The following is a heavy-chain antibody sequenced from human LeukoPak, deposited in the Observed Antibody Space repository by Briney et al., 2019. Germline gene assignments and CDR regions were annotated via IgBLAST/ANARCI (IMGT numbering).Heavy chain of an antibody. D-gene: IGHD3-10*01. CDR3: ARDITMVRGKEPKDY. V-gene: IGHV3-74*01. J-gene: IGHJ4*02. CDR2: INSDGSST. CDR1: GFTFSSHW. Sequence: GGSLRLSCAASGFTFSSHWMHWVRQAPGKGLVWVSRINSDGSSTSYADSVKGRLTISRDNAKNTLYLQMNSLRAEDTAVYYCARDITMVRGKEPKDYWGQGTLVTVSS.